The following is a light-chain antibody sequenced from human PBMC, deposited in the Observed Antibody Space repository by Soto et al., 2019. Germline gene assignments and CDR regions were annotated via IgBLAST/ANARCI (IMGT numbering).Light chain of an antibody. CDR3: CSYAGSRPSSYV. CDR1: SSDVGSYNL. J-gene: IGLJ1*01. CDR2: EGS. V-gene: IGLV2-23*01. Sequence: QSVRTQPASGSGAPGQAITISCTGTSSDVGSYNLVSWYQHHPCKAPKLMIYEGSKRPSGVSNRFSGSKSGNTASLTISGLQAEDEADSSCCSYAGSRPSSYVFGPGTTVPVL.